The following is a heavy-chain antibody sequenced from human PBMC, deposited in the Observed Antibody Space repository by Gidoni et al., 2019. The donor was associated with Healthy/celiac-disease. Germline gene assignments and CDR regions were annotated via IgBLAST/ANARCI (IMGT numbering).Heavy chain of an antibody. Sequence: QVQLVQSGAEVKKPDASVTVSCKASGYTFTGYYMHWVRQAPGQGLEWMGWINPNSGCTNYAQKFQGRATMTRDTSISTAYMELSRLRSDDTAVYYCARVSPQWLDPYYYYGMDVWGQGTTVTVSS. J-gene: IGHJ6*02. CDR1: GYTFTGYY. CDR2: INPNSGCT. D-gene: IGHD6-19*01. CDR3: ARVSPQWLDPYYYYGMDV. V-gene: IGHV1-2*02.